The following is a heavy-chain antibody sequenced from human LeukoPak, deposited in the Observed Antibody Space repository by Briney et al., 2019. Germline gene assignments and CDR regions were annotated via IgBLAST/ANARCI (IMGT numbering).Heavy chain of an antibody. Sequence: GASVKVSCKASGYTFTSYDINWVRQAPGQGLEWMGWISAYNGNTNYAQKLQGRVNMTTDTSTSTAYMELRSLRSDDTAVYYCARGPIIDIVVIPAAADYYHMDVWGKGTTVTVSS. CDR3: ARGPIIDIVVIPAAADYYHMDV. V-gene: IGHV1-18*01. CDR2: ISAYNGNT. D-gene: IGHD2-2*01. CDR1: GYTFTSYD. J-gene: IGHJ6*03.